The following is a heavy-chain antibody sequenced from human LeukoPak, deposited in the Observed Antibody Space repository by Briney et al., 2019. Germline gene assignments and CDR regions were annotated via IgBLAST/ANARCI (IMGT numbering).Heavy chain of an antibody. V-gene: IGHV4-59*12. CDR2: IYYSGST. Sequence: NPSETLSLTCTVSGGSISSYYWSWIRQPPGKGLEWIGYIYYSGSTNYNPSLKSRVTISVDTSKNQFSLKLSSVTAADTAVYYCARGDYYDSSGYVDYWGQGTLVTVSS. CDR3: ARGDYYDSSGYVDY. J-gene: IGHJ4*02. D-gene: IGHD3-22*01. CDR1: GGSISSYY.